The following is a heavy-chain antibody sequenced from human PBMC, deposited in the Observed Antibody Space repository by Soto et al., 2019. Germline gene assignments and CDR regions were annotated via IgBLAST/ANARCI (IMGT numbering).Heavy chain of an antibody. J-gene: IGHJ4*02. V-gene: IGHV1-24*01. D-gene: IGHD1-26*01. Sequence: ASVKVSCKVSGYTLTELSMHWVRQAPGKGLEWMGGFDPEDGETIYAQKFQGRVTMTEDTSTDTAYMELSSLRSEDTAVYYCERDPRGGATHDYWARGTLVTVSS. CDR2: FDPEDGET. CDR1: GYTLTELS. CDR3: ERDPRGGATHDY.